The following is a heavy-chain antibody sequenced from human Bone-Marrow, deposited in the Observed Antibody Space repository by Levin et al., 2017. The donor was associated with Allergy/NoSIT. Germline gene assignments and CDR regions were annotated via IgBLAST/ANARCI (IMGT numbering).Heavy chain of an antibody. CDR1: GFNFNSHG. Sequence: GGSLRLSCAGSGFNFNSHGMNWVRQAPGKGLEWVSGLSGSGGRTFYADSVKGRFTISKDNSKNTMSLQMQSLRPDDTAVYYCARWAGDLWSGHFYYYMDVWGKGTPVTVSS. V-gene: IGHV3-23*01. CDR2: LSGSGGRT. D-gene: IGHD3-3*01. CDR3: ARWAGDLWSGHFYYYMDV. J-gene: IGHJ6*03.